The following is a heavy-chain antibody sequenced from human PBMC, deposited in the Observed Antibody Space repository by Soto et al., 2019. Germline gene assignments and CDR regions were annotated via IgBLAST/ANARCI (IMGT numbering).Heavy chain of an antibody. V-gene: IGHV4-30-2*01. Sequence: SETLSLTCAVSGGSITSGGYSWGWIRQPPGQGLEWIGYMYHSGNTYYNPSLKGRVTISLDHSRNQFSLRLNSVTAADTAVYYWARHLGHILTFDYWGQGTRVTVCS. J-gene: IGHJ4*02. CDR1: GGSITSGGYS. CDR3: ARHLGHILTFDY. CDR2: MYHSGNT. D-gene: IGHD2-21*01.